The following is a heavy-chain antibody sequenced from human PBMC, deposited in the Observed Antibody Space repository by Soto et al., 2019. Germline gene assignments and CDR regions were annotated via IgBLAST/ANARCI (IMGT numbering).Heavy chain of an antibody. V-gene: IGHV3-23*01. CDR2: ISGSGGST. D-gene: IGHD4-4*01. CDR1: GFTFSSYA. Sequence: PGGSLRLSCAASGFTFSSYAMSWVRQAPGKGLEWVSAISGSGGSTYYADSVKGRFTISRDNSKNTLYLQMNSLRAEDTAVYYCAKGLALLPRHSDYKEYYYYYGMDVWGQGTTVTVSS. CDR3: AKGLALLPRHSDYKEYYYYYGMDV. J-gene: IGHJ6*02.